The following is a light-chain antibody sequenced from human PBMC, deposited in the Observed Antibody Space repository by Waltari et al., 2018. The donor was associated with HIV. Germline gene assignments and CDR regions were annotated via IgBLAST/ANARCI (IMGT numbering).Light chain of an antibody. J-gene: IGKJ4*01. V-gene: IGKV1-9*01. Sequence: DIQLTQSPSFLSASVGDRVPIACRASQGITNYLAWYQQKPGKAPKLLIFGASTLQSGVPSRFSGSGSGTEFTLTISSLQPEDSATYYCQQLNSYPLTFGGGTKVEIK. CDR3: QQLNSYPLT. CDR1: QGITNY. CDR2: GAS.